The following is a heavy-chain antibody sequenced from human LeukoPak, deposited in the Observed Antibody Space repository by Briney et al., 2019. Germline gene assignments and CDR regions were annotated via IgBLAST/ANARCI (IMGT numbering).Heavy chain of an antibody. CDR1: GFTFSSYA. V-gene: IGHV3-23*01. J-gene: IGHJ6*02. CDR3: ATVPAVVLPAAMPDYYYYGMDV. CDR2: ISGSGGST. Sequence: GGSLRLSCAASGFTFSSYAMGWVRQAPGKGLEWVSAISGSGGSTYYADSVKGRFTISRDNSKNTLYLQMNSLRAEDTAVYYCATVPAVVLPAAMPDYYYYGMDVWGQGTTVTVSS. D-gene: IGHD2-2*01.